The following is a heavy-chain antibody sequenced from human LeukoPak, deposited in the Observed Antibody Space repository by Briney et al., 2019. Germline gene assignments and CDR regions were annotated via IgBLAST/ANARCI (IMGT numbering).Heavy chain of an antibody. CDR3: ARDSRHSFDY. D-gene: IGHD3-3*02. CDR2: IYYSGST. CDR1: GGSISSYY. Sequence: SETLSLICTVSGGSISSYYWSWIRQPPGKGLEWIGYIYYSGSTNYNPSLKSRVTISVDTSKNQFSLKLSSVTAADTAVYYCARDSRHSFDYWGQGTLVTVSS. V-gene: IGHV4-59*01. J-gene: IGHJ4*02.